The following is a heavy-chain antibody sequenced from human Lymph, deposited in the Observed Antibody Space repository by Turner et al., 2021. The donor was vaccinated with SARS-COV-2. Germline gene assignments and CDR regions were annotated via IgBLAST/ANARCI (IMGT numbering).Heavy chain of an antibody. CDR3: AKNEMALTVVVFTVFDY. Sequence: VQRVESGGGLVQTGGALRPSCAASGFPFSSYAMSWVRQAPGKGLEWVSSISGSGGSIYYADSVTCRFTISRYNSKNTLYLQMNRLRAEDTAVYYCAKNEMALTVVVFTVFDYWGQGTLVTVSS. V-gene: IGHV3-23*04. CDR1: GFPFSSYA. D-gene: IGHD3-22*01. J-gene: IGHJ4*02. CDR2: ISGSGGSI.